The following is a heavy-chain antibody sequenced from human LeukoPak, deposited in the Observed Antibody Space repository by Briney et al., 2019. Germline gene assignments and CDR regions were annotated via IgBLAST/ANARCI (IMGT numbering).Heavy chain of an antibody. CDR3: ARDLELAAAGQDV. Sequence: GGSLRLSCAASGFTFSDYAMSWVRQAPGKGLEWVPVIYSGGSTYYADSVKGRFTISRDNSKNTLYLQMNSLRAEDTAVYYCARDLELAAAGQDVWGKGTTVTVSS. J-gene: IGHJ6*04. CDR2: IYSGGST. CDR1: GFTFSDYA. D-gene: IGHD6-13*01. V-gene: IGHV3-53*01.